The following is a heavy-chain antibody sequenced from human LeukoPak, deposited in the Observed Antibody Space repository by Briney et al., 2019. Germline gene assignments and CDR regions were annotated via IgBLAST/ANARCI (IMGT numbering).Heavy chain of an antibody. Sequence: GGSLRLSCAASGFTFSSYAMSWVRQAPGKGLEWVSAISGSGGSTYYADSVKGRFTISRDNSKNTLYLQMNSLRAEDTAVYYCVKFEGLDTVVTPLGYWGQGTLVTVSS. V-gene: IGHV3-23*01. CDR3: VKFEGLDTVVTPLGY. J-gene: IGHJ4*02. D-gene: IGHD4-23*01. CDR2: ISGSGGST. CDR1: GFTFSSYA.